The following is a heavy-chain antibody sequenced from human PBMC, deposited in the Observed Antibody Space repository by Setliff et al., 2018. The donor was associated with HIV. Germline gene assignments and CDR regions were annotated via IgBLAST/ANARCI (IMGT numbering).Heavy chain of an antibody. CDR3: AKDLHYASPGYYYYYY. V-gene: IGHV3-7*03. CDR2: INPDGSEN. Sequence: GGSLRLSCAVSGFTFSSHWMSWVRQAPGKGLDWVANINPDGSENHYVDSVKGRFTISRDNAKNTLYLQMNSLRAEDTAVYYCAKDLHYASPGYYYYYYWGQGTLVTVSS. CDR1: GFTFSSHW. D-gene: IGHD3-22*01. J-gene: IGHJ4*02.